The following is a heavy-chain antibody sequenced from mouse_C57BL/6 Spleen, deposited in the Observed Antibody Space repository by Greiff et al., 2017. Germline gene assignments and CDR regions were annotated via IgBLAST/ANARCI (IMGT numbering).Heavy chain of an antibody. J-gene: IGHJ1*03. CDR1: GYTFTDYE. Sequence: VQLQQSGAELVRPGASVTLSCKASGYTFTDYEMHWVKQTPVHGLEWIGAIDPETGGTAYNQKFKGKAILTADKSSSTAYMELRSLTSEDSAVYYCTSAPVPYWYFDVWGTGTTVTVSS. V-gene: IGHV1-15*01. CDR3: TSAPVPYWYFDV. CDR2: IDPETGGT.